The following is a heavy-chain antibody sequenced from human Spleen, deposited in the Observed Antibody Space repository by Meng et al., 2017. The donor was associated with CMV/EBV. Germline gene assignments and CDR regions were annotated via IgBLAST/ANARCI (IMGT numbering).Heavy chain of an antibody. V-gene: IGHV3-23*01. D-gene: IGHD6-19*01. J-gene: IGHJ5*02. CDR3: AKADFVIAVAGHGWFDP. Sequence: GGSLRLSCAASGFIFDDYAMHWVRQAPGKGLEWVSAISGSGGSTYYADSVKGRFTISRDNSKNTLYLQMNSLRAEDTAVYYCAKADFVIAVAGHGWFDPWGQGTLVTVSS. CDR2: ISGSGGST. CDR1: GFIFDDYA.